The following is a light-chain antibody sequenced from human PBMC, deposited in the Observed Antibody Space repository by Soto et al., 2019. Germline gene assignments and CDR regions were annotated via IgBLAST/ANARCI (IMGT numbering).Light chain of an antibody. CDR1: QSISSW. CDR2: DAS. CDR3: QHFNSYPWT. Sequence: IHMPESHSTLSASVGDRVTITCRASQSISSWLAWYQQKPGKAPKLLIYDASSLESGVPSRFSGSGSGTEFTLTISSLQPDDFATYYCQHFNSYPWTFGQGTKVDIK. V-gene: IGKV1-5*01. J-gene: IGKJ1*01.